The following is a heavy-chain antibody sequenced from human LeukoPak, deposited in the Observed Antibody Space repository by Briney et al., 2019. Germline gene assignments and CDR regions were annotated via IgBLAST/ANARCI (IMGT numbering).Heavy chain of an antibody. D-gene: IGHD3-22*01. Sequence: GSLRLSCTASGFVFDDYGMTWVRQVPGKGLEWVSTINWNGDSSDYADSVKGRFTISRDNGKNSVNLEMNSLRAEDTALYYCVELEYYFDSTGFLDNWGQGTLVTVS. J-gene: IGHJ4*02. CDR3: VELEYYFDSTGFLDN. CDR2: INWNGDSS. CDR1: GFVFDDYG. V-gene: IGHV3-20*04.